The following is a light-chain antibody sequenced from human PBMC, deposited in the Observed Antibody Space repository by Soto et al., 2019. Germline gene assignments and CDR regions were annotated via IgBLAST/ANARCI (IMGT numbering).Light chain of an antibody. CDR2: GAS. CDR3: QQSYSTLFT. J-gene: IGKJ3*01. V-gene: IGKV3-15*01. Sequence: EIVMTQSPATLSVSPGERATLSCRASQSVSSNLAWYQQKPGQAPRLLIYGASTRATGIPARFSGSGSGTEFILTISSLQSEDFATYYCQQSYSTLFTFGPGTKVDVK. CDR1: QSVSSN.